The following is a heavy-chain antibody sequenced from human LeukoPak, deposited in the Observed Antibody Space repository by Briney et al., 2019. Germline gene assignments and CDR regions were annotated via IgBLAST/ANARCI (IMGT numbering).Heavy chain of an antibody. CDR1: GGSITNYY. D-gene: IGHD3-10*01. CDR2: KSVSGHT. CDR3: ARETYYYGSGSYFHYGMDV. Sequence: SETLSLTCTISGGSITNYYWNWIRQPAGKGLEWIGRKSVSGHTNYRSSLESRVTMSVDTSKNQFSLRLTSVTTADTAVYYCARETYYYGSGSYFHYGMDVWGQGTTVTVSS. J-gene: IGHJ6*02. V-gene: IGHV4-4*07.